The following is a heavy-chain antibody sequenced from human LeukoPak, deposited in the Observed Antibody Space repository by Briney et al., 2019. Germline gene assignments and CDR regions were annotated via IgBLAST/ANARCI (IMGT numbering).Heavy chain of an antibody. CDR3: VKDRTLDDYGDFAP. CDR2: ISGSGGST. CDR1: GFTFSSYA. D-gene: IGHD4-17*01. J-gene: IGHJ5*02. Sequence: GGSLRLSCAASGFTFSSYAMSWVRQAPGKGLEWVSAISGSGGSTYYADSVKGRFTISRDNSKNTLYLQMNSLRAEDTAVYYCVKDRTLDDYGDFAPWGQGTLVTVSS. V-gene: IGHV3-23*01.